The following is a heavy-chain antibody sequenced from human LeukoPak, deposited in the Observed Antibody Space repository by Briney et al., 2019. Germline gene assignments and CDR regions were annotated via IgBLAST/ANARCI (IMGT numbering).Heavy chain of an antibody. V-gene: IGHV3-48*01. CDR3: ARGRSGSYYRGATKLEFDY. J-gene: IGHJ4*02. CDR2: ISPGGGTI. Sequence: GGSLRLSCAVSGFAFGSEAMSWVRQSPARGLEWVASISPGGGTIYYADSVKGRFTISRDNAKNSLYLQMNSLRAEDTAVYYCARGRSGSYYRGATKLEFDYWGQGTLVTVSS. D-gene: IGHD1-26*01. CDR1: GFAFGSEA.